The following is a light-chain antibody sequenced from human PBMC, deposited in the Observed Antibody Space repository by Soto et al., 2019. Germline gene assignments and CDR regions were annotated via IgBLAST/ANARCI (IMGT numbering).Light chain of an antibody. Sequence: EIVLTQSPGTLSLPPGERATLSCRASQSVSSNYLAWYQQKPGQAPRVLIYDASTRATGIQDRFSGSGSGTDFTLTISRLEPEDFAVYYCQEYGSSPRTFGQGTKVEIK. J-gene: IGKJ1*01. CDR1: QSVSSNY. CDR2: DAS. V-gene: IGKV3-20*01. CDR3: QEYGSSPRT.